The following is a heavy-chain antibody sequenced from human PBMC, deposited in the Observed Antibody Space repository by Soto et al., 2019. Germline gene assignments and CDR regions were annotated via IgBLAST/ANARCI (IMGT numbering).Heavy chain of an antibody. J-gene: IGHJ4*02. CDR2: IIPIFGTA. Sequence: ASVKVSCKASRGTFSSYAISWVRQAPGQGLEWMGGIIPIFGTANYAQKFQGRVTITADESTSTAYMELRSLRSDDTAVYYCAREWRNTVAIDYWGQGTLVTVSS. V-gene: IGHV1-69*13. CDR3: AREWRNTVAIDY. CDR1: RGTFSSYA. D-gene: IGHD4-17*01.